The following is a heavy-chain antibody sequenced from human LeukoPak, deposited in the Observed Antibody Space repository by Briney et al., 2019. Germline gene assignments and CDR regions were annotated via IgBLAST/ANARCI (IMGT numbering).Heavy chain of an antibody. CDR3: ARGDYYGSGSYSDY. V-gene: IGHV3-30*03. D-gene: IGHD3-10*01. CDR1: GFTFSSYG. J-gene: IGHJ4*02. CDR2: ISYDGSNK. Sequence: PGRSLRLSCAASGFTFSSYGMHWVRQAPGKGLEWVAVISYDGSNKYYADSVKGRFTISRDNSKNTLYLQMNSLRAEDTAVYYCARGDYYGSGSYSDYWGQGTLVTVSS.